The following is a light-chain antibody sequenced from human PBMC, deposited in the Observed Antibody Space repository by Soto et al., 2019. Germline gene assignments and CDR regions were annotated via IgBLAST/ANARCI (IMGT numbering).Light chain of an antibody. V-gene: IGKV3-20*01. CDR3: QQYRSSPPLT. CDR2: AAS. Sequence: EIVLTQSPGTLSLSPGERATLSCRASQSVNSYLAWYQQKPGQAPRLLIYAASSRATGIPDRFSGSGSGTDFTLTISRLEPEDFAVYYCQQYRSSPPLTFGGGTKVDIK. J-gene: IGKJ4*01. CDR1: QSVNSY.